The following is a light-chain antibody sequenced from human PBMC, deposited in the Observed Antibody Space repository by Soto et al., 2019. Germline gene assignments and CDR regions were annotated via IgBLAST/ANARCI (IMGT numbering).Light chain of an antibody. CDR1: QSITNN. CDR3: QQHNNWPPIT. Sequence: IVLTQSRCTLSFAPVEIAPLSCIALQSITNNYLAWYQQKPGQAPRLVISDASDRATGIPARFSGSGSGTEFTLTISSLKSEDFAVYYCQQHNNWPPITCGQGTRLEIK. CDR2: DAS. V-gene: IGKV3-15*01. J-gene: IGKJ5*01.